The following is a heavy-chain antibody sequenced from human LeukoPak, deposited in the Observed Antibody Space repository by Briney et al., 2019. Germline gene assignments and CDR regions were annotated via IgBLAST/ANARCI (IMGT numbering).Heavy chain of an antibody. CDR1: GYTFTSYD. V-gene: IGHV1-8*01. CDR2: MNPNSGNT. CDR3: ARGVRGRITMIY. Sequence: ASVKVSCKASGYTFTSYDINWVRQATGLGLEWMGWMNPNSGNTGYAQKFQGRVTMTRNTSISTAYMELSSLRSEDTAVYYCARGVRGRITMIYWGQGTLVTVSS. D-gene: IGHD3-22*01. J-gene: IGHJ4*02.